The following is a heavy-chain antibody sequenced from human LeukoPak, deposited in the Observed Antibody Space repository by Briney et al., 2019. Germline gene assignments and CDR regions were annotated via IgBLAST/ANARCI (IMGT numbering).Heavy chain of an antibody. Sequence: ASVEVSCKASGGTFSSYAISWVRQAPGQGLEWMGGIIPIFGTANYAQKFQGRVTITADESTSTAYMELSSLRSEDTAVYYCARGGYCSSTSCKTDAFDIWGQGTMVTVSS. CDR2: IIPIFGTA. J-gene: IGHJ3*02. CDR1: GGTFSSYA. CDR3: ARGGYCSSTSCKTDAFDI. V-gene: IGHV1-69*13. D-gene: IGHD2-2*03.